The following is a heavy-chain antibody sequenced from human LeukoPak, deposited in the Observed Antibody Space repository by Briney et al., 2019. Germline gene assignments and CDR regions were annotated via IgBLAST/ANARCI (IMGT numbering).Heavy chain of an antibody. V-gene: IGHV1-58*02. CDR2: IVVGSGNT. D-gene: IGHD6-19*01. CDR3: ARGYSSGWSSLYYYYYYMDV. CDR1: GFTFTSSA. J-gene: IGHJ6*03. Sequence: ASVKVSCKASGFTFTSSAMQWVRQARGQRLEWIGWIVVGSGNTNYAQKFQERVTITRDMSTSTAYMELSSLRSEDTAVYYCARGYSSGWSSLYYYYYYMDVWGKGTTVTISS.